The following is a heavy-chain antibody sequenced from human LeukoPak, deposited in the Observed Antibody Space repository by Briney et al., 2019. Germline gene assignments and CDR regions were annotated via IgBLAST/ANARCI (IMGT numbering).Heavy chain of an antibody. J-gene: IGHJ4*02. CDR3: ARDGFLGPVTAYLDY. V-gene: IGHV3-74*01. Sequence: GGSLRLSCAASGFTFSSYAMHWVRQAPGKGLVWVSRVKSDGSSTSYEDSVQGRFTLSRDTARNTLYLQMNSLRAEDTAVYYCARDGFLGPVTAYLDYWGQGTPVTVSS. CDR2: VKSDGSST. CDR1: GFTFSSYA. D-gene: IGHD2-21*02.